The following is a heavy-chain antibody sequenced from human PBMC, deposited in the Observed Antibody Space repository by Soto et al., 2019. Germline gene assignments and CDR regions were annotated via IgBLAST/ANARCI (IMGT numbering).Heavy chain of an antibody. Sequence: GESLKISFKGSGYSFTIYWITLVRQMPGKGLEWMGRIDPRDSYSSYSPSFQGHVTMSADKSISTAYLQWSSLMASETAMYYCARKYYSGSGRYYIFDYWGRGTLVTVSS. J-gene: IGHJ4*02. CDR3: ARKYYSGSGRYYIFDY. CDR1: GYSFTIYW. V-gene: IGHV5-10-1*01. D-gene: IGHD3-10*01. CDR2: IDPRDSYS.